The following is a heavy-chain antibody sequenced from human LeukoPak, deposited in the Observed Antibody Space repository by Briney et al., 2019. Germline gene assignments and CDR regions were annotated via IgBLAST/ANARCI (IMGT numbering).Heavy chain of an antibody. J-gene: IGHJ4*02. Sequence: GGSLRLSCAASGFTFSSYSMNWVRQAPGKGLEWVSYISSSSSTIYYADSVKGRFTISRDNAKNSLYLQMNSLRAEDTAVYYCARDLVQYYYDLPAIDYWGQGTLVTVSS. V-gene: IGHV3-48*01. D-gene: IGHD3-22*01. CDR1: GFTFSSYS. CDR3: ARDLVQYYYDLPAIDY. CDR2: ISSSSSTI.